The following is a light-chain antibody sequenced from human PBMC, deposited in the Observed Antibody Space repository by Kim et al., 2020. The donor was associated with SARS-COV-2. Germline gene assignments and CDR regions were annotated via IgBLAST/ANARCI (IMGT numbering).Light chain of an antibody. J-gene: IGKJ2*01. V-gene: IGKV3-15*01. CDR2: GAS. CDR3: QQYNKWPIYT. Sequence: SPGERVTLSFQASQSIGHNLAWYQHKPGQAPRLLIYGASTRAAGIPARFSGSGYGTDFTLTIGSLQSEDFAVYFCQQYNKWPIYTFGQGTKLEI. CDR1: QSIGHN.